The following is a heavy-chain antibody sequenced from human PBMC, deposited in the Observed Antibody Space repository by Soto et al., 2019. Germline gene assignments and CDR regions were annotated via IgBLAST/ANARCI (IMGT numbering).Heavy chain of an antibody. V-gene: IGHV4-31*03. Sequence: SETLSLTCTVSGGSISSGGYYWRWIRQHPGKGLEWIGYIYYSGSTYYNPSLKSRVTISVDTSKNQFSLKLSSVTAADTAVYYCARDYPGRYYYGMDVWGQGTTVT. CDR1: GGSISSGGYY. CDR3: ARDYPGRYYYGMDV. CDR2: IYYSGST. J-gene: IGHJ6*01. D-gene: IGHD3-16*02.